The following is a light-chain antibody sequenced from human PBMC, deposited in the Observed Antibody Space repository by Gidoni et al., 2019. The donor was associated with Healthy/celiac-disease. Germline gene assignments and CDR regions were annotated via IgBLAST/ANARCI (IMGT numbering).Light chain of an antibody. Sequence: QMTQSPSSLSASVGDRVTINCRASQSISSYLNWYQQKPGKAPKLLIDAASSLQSGVPSRFSGSGSGTDFTLTISSLQPEDFATYYCQQSYSTPGTFGQGTKVEIK. CDR3: QQSYSTPGT. J-gene: IGKJ1*01. V-gene: IGKV1-39*01. CDR1: QSISSY. CDR2: AAS.